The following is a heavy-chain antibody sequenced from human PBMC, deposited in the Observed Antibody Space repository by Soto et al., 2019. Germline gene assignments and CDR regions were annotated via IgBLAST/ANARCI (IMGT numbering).Heavy chain of an antibody. CDR3: AREGSITMVRGVIITPYYFDY. Sequence: PSETLSLTCAVYCGSFSGYYWSWIRQPPGKGLEWIGEINHSGSTNYNPSLKSRVTISVDTSKNQFSLKLSSVTAADTAVYYCAREGSITMVRGVIITPYYFDYWGQGTLVTVSS. CDR1: CGSFSGYY. J-gene: IGHJ4*02. CDR2: INHSGST. V-gene: IGHV4-34*01. D-gene: IGHD3-10*01.